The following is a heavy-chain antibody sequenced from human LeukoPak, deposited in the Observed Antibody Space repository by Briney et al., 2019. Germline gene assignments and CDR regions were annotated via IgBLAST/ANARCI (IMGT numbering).Heavy chain of an antibody. V-gene: IGHV3-30*18. J-gene: IGHJ6*02. CDR1: GFTFSSYG. D-gene: IGHD6-6*01. Sequence: PGGSLRLSCAAFGFTFSSYGMHWVRQAPGKGLEWVAVISYDGSNKYYADSVKGRFTISRDNSKNTLYLQMNSLRAEDTAVYYCAKVTAARSYYYYGMGVWGQGTTVTVSS. CDR3: AKVTAARSYYYYGMGV. CDR2: ISYDGSNK.